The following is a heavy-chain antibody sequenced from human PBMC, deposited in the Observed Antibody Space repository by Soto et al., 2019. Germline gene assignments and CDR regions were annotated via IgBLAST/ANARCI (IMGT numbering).Heavy chain of an antibody. CDR3: AKGVLSFHYGMEV. D-gene: IGHD3-10*01. CDR2: ISSTAGRTS. Sequence: GGSLRLSCATSGFTFNTYPMAWVRQAPGKGLEWVSSISSTAGRTSSYADSVKGRFAISRDFSDNTVYLQMNNLRVDDTAVYFCAKGVLSFHYGMEVWGQGTTVTVSS. CDR1: GFTFNTYP. V-gene: IGHV3-23*01. J-gene: IGHJ6*02.